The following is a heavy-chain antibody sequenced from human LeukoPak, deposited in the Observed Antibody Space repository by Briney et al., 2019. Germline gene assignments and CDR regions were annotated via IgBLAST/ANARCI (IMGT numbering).Heavy chain of an antibody. CDR1: GFTFSSYW. CDR2: IKQDGSEK. CDR3: AREDDDLYYFDY. D-gene: IGHD1-1*01. J-gene: IGHJ4*02. V-gene: IGHV3-7*01. Sequence: GGSRRHSCAASGFTFSSYWMSWVRQAPGKGLEWVANIKQDGSEKYYVDSVKGRFTISRDNAKNSLYLQMNSLRAEDTAVYYCAREDDDLYYFDYWGQGTLVTVSS.